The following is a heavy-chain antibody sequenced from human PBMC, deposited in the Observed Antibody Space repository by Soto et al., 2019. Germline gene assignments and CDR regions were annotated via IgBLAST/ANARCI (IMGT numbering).Heavy chain of an antibody. Sequence: ASVKVSCKASGFTLTNYYYHWVRQGPGQGLEWMGIINPNGGVTTTEQKVRGRFTITWDTSTTTLYMVLSSLRSDDTAVYYCGRGLVVTAIDSWGQGTLVTVS. CDR3: GRGLVVTAIDS. CDR1: GFTLTNYY. J-gene: IGHJ4*02. D-gene: IGHD2-21*02. CDR2: INPNGGVT. V-gene: IGHV1-46*01.